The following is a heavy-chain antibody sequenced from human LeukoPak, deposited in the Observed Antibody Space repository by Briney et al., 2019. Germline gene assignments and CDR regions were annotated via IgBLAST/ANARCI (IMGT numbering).Heavy chain of an antibody. Sequence: PGGTLRLSCVASGFTFSSYGMHWVRQAPGKGLEWVAVISFDGSSKDYAESVKGRFTISRDNSKNTLYLQMNSLRVEDTAVYYCAKAADQYYYYYFYYMDVWGKGTTVTVSS. CDR2: ISFDGSSK. V-gene: IGHV3-30*18. CDR3: AKAADQYYYYYFYYMDV. J-gene: IGHJ6*03. CDR1: GFTFSSYG. D-gene: IGHD2-2*01.